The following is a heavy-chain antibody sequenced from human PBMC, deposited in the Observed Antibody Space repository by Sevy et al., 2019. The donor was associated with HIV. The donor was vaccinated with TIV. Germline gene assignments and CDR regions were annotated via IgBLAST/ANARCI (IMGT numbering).Heavy chain of an antibody. CDR1: GFTFRTYS. V-gene: IGHV3-21*04. CDR3: ARDFTIFGVVSGIDY. J-gene: IGHJ4*02. CDR2: ISDDSRYI. D-gene: IGHD3-3*01. Sequence: GESLKISCAASGFTFRTYSMNWVRQAPGKGLEWLSSISDDSRYIYYSDSVKGRFTISRANAKNLLYLQMTNLRVEDTAIYYCARDFTIFGVVSGIDYWGQGNLVTVSS.